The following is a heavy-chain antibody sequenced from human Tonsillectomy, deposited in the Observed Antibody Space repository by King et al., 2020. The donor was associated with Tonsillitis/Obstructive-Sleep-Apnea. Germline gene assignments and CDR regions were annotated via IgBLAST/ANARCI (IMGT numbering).Heavy chain of an antibody. CDR3: AKVQFGDRFFEYGTDV. CDR2: IWYDGSNK. D-gene: IGHD3-16*01. CDR1: GYTFSNYG. V-gene: IGHV3-33*06. Sequence: VQLVESGGGVVQPGRSLRLSCVASGYTFSNYGMHWVRQAPGKGLEWVAVIWYDGSNKYYEDSVQGRFTISRNNSKTRLYLQMSSLGAEDTAVYYCAKVQFGDRFFEYGTDVGGQGTTVTVSS. J-gene: IGHJ6*01.